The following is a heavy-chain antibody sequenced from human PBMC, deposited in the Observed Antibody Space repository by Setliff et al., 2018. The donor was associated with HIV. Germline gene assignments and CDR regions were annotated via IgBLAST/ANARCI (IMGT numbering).Heavy chain of an antibody. CDR1: GESFRGHF. V-gene: IGHV4-34*01. D-gene: IGHD3-22*01. J-gene: IGHJ4*02. CDR2: INYSGTT. CDR3: ARDPHYFDRSGYYSYFYFDF. Sequence: SETLSLTCVVNGESFRGHFWTWIRQTPGKGLEWIGAINYSGTTYYNPSLQSRVTMAVDTSKNQLSLKLTSMTAADTAVYYCARDPHYFDRSGYYSYFYFDFWGQGTLVTVSS.